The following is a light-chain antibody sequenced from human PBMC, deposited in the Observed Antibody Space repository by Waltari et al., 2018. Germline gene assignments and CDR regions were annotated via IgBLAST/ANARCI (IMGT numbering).Light chain of an antibody. J-gene: IGKJ4*01. CDR2: TAS. V-gene: IGKV3-11*01. CDR1: QSISSN. CDR3: LQRSKWPLT. Sequence: EILLTQFTAALSLSPAERATLPCGASQSISSNLAWYQQKPGQAPRLLIYTASKRATGIPARFSGSGSGTDFTLTISSLEPDDFAVYYCLQRSKWPLTFGGGTKVEIK.